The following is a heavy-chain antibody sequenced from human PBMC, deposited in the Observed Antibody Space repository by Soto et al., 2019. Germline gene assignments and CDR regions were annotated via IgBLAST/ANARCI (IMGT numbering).Heavy chain of an antibody. Sequence: GGSLRLSCAASGFTFSNYAMHWVRQAPGKGLEWVALISNDGNKEYYADSVKGRFTISRDNSKDTLYLQMNSLRAEDTAVHYCASNHLGTTPYRLDVWGQGTTVTVSS. J-gene: IGHJ6*02. CDR3: ASNHLGTTPYRLDV. V-gene: IGHV3-30-3*01. D-gene: IGHD1-7*01. CDR1: GFTFSNYA. CDR2: ISNDGNKE.